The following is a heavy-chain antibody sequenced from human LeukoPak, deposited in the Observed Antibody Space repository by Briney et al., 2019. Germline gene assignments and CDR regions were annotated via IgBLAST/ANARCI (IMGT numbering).Heavy chain of an antibody. V-gene: IGHV3-23*01. J-gene: IGHJ4*02. D-gene: IGHD4-17*01. Sequence: GGSLRLSCAASGFTSSSYALNWVRQAPGKGLEWVATVSGSGDRMYHADSVKGRFTISRDNSKNTLFLQMNSLRAEDTAVYYCARRGESTSYGDYRFDYWGQGTLVTVSS. CDR2: VSGSGDRM. CDR1: GFTSSSYA. CDR3: ARRGESTSYGDYRFDY.